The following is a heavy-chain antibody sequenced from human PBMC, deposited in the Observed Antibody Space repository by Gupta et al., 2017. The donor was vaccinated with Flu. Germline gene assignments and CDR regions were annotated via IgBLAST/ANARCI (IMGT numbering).Heavy chain of an antibody. CDR2: SESKTDGGTA. V-gene: IGHV3-15*04. D-gene: IGHD3-3*01. CDR3: TTGGEFWIGYSPFDS. CDR1: W. Sequence: WMHWVRQAPGKGPEWVGRSESKTDGGTADYAAPVRGRFIISRDDSRNMLYLQMNSLKTEDTALYYCTTGGEFWIGYSPFDSWGRGTLVTVSS. J-gene: IGHJ4*02.